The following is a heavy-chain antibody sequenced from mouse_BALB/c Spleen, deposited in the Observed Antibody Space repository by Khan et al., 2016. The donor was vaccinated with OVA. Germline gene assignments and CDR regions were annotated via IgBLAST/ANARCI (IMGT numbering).Heavy chain of an antibody. Sequence: EVKLVESGGGVVKPGGSLKLSCSASGFTFSSFALSWVRQTPEKRLEWVATISSGGHYTFYPDSVKGRFTISRDSARNTLYLQMSSLRSEDTAMYYCARSLVDYYAMDYWGQGTSVTVSS. D-gene: IGHD2-2*01. CDR3: ARSLVDYYAMDY. CDR1: GFTFSSFA. J-gene: IGHJ4*01. CDR2: ISSGGHYT. V-gene: IGHV5-9-3*01.